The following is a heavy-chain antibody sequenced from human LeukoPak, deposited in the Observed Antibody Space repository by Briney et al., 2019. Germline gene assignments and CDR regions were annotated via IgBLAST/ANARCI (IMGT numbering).Heavy chain of an antibody. J-gene: IGHJ4*02. CDR2: MHYRGTT. CDR1: GVSISSSNNF. V-gene: IGHV4-39*01. D-gene: IGHD5-24*01. CDR3: ARHGEEDAYNAKTFDF. Sequence: SETLSLTCTVSGVSISSSNNFWGWIRQPPGKGLEWIGSMHYRGTTYYIPSLKSRVTISVDTSKNQFSLKLSSVTAADTAVYYGARHGEEDAYNAKTFDFGGQGTLVPVSS.